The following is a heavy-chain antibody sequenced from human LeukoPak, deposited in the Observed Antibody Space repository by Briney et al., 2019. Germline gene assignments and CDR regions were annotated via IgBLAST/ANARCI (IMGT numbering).Heavy chain of an antibody. D-gene: IGHD6-13*01. V-gene: IGHV1-3*01. Sequence: ASVKVSCKASGYTFTSYAMHWVRQAPGQRLEGMGWINAGNGNTKYSQKFQGRATITRDTSASTAYMELSSLRSEDTAVYYCARGIKQLANWFDPWGQGTLVTVSS. CDR2: INAGNGNT. CDR1: GYTFTSYA. J-gene: IGHJ5*02. CDR3: ARGIKQLANWFDP.